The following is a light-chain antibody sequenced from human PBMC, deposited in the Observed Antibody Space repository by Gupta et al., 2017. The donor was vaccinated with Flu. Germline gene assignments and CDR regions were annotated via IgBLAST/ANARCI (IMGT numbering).Light chain of an antibody. CDR1: QSLLHSNGYNY. Sequence: DIVLTQSPLSLPVTPGEPASISCRSSQSLLHSNGYNYLDWYLQKPGQSPQLLIYLGSNRASGVPDRFSGSGSGTEFTLNISRVEAEDFGDYYCLQANKSLRTFGEGTKVEIK. CDR2: LGS. V-gene: IGKV2-28*01. CDR3: LQANKSLRT. J-gene: IGKJ4*01.